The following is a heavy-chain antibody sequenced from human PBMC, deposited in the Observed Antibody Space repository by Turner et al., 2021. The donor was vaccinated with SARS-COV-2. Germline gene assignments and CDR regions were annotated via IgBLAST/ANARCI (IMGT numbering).Heavy chain of an antibody. V-gene: IGHV3-21*01. J-gene: IGHJ4*02. CDR3: VRDSSDYFLDRGIDF. D-gene: IGHD3-3*01. CDR1: GLVFGDYS. Sequence: EVHLVVSGGGLAKPGGSLRLSGDASGLVFGDYSMNWVRQAPGKGLEWVSHISSSGTYKYYAASLMGRFTISRDNAKNSLFLEMHSLRAEDTAIYYCVRDSSDYFLDRGIDFWGQGVLVTVSS. CDR2: ISSSGTYK.